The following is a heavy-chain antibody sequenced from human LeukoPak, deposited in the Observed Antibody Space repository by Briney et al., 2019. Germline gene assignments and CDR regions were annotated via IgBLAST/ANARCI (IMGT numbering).Heavy chain of an antibody. Sequence: GGSLRLSCAASGFTFSSYGMHWVRQAPGKGLEWVAVIWYDGSNKYYADSVKGRFTISRDNSKNTLYLQMNSLRAEDTAVYYCAKGMTTVTNGAFDIWGQGTMVTVSS. J-gene: IGHJ3*02. CDR2: IWYDGSNK. CDR1: GFTFSSYG. V-gene: IGHV3-33*06. D-gene: IGHD4-17*01. CDR3: AKGMTTVTNGAFDI.